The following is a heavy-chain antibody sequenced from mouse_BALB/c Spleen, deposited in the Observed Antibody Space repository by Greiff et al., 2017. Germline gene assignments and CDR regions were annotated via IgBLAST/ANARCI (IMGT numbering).Heavy chain of an antibody. Sequence: EVKLVESGPGLVKPSQSLSLTCTVTGYSITSDYAWNWIRQFPGNKLEWMGYISYSGSTSYNPSLKSRISITRDTSKNQFFLQLNSVTTEDTATYYCARRYDDGYAMDYWGQGTSVTVSS. CDR1: GYSITSDYA. CDR2: ISYSGST. D-gene: IGHD2-14*01. CDR3: ARRYDDGYAMDY. J-gene: IGHJ4*01. V-gene: IGHV3-2*02.